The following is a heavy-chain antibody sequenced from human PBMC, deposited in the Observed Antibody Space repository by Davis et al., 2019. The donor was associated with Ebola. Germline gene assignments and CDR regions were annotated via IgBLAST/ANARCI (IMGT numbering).Heavy chain of an antibody. J-gene: IGHJ6*02. CDR2: TYYNSKWYN. V-gene: IGHV6-1*01. Sequence: HSQTLPLTCDISGDSVTGNNGAWNWIRQSPSRGLEWLGRTYYNSKWYNDYAMSVKGRITINPDTSKNQFSLQLNSVTPEDTALYYCTRGWLRGGMDVWGEGTTVTV. CDR1: GDSVTGNNGA. CDR3: TRGWLRGGMDV. D-gene: IGHD5-18*01.